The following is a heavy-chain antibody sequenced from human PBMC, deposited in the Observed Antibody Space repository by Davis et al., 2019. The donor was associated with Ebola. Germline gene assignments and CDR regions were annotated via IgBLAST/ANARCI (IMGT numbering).Heavy chain of an antibody. V-gene: IGHV3-33*01. CDR1: GFTFSSYG. Sequence: GESLKISCAASGFTFSSYGMHWVRQAPGKVLEWVAVIWYDGSNKYYADSVKGRFTISRDNSKNTLYLQMNSLRAEDTAVYYCARALNYYGSGSYSIYFDYWGQGTLVTVSS. CDR3: ARALNYYGSGSYSIYFDY. D-gene: IGHD3-10*01. CDR2: IWYDGSNK. J-gene: IGHJ4*02.